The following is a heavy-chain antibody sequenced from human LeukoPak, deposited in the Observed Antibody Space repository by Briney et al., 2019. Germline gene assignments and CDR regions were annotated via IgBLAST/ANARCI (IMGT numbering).Heavy chain of an antibody. CDR3: AKGLQRTPYYYYGMDV. Sequence: PGGSLRLSCAASGFTFSDYAMSWVRQAPGKGLEWVSAVTYSGAPTYYADSVKGRFTISRDTPKNTLYLQMNSLRVEDTAVYYCAKGLQRTPYYYYGMDVWGQGTTVTGSS. J-gene: IGHJ6*02. CDR2: VTYSGAPT. V-gene: IGHV3-23*01. CDR1: GFTFSDYA. D-gene: IGHD2-2*01.